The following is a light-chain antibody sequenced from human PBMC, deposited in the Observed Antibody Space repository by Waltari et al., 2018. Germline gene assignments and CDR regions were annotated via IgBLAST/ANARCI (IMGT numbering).Light chain of an antibody. CDR2: EVT. CDR3: SSYADTNTVV. J-gene: IGLJ2*01. V-gene: IGLV2-8*01. Sequence: QSALTQPPSPSLSPDQSVTISCTVTTRDIGGYNFVSWYQQHACKAPKLIIHEVTKCPSGVPSRFSGSKSGNVASLTVAGLQDEDEADYYCSSYADTNTVVFGGGTKLTVL. CDR1: TRDIGGYNF.